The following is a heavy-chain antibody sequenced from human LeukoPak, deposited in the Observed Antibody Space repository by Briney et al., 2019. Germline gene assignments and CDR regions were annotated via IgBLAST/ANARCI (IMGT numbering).Heavy chain of an antibody. D-gene: IGHD3-10*01. J-gene: IGHJ4*02. Sequence: SETLSLTCAVYGGSFSGYYWSWIRQPPGKGLEWIGEINHSGSTNYNPSLKSRVTISVDTSKNQFSLKLSSVTAADTAVYYCARGFYYGSGTGADYWGQGTLVTVSS. CDR3: ARGFYYGSGTGADY. CDR1: GGSFSGYY. CDR2: INHSGST. V-gene: IGHV4-34*01.